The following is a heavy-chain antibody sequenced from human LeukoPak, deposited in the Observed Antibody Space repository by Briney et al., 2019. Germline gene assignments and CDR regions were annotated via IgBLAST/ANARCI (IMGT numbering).Heavy chain of an antibody. Sequence: ASVKVSCKASGYTFTGYYLHWVRQAPGQGLEWMGWINPNSGGTDYPQKFQARVTMTRDTSISTAYMELSGLRSDDTAVYYCARRYDFWSGYPTAFDYWGQGTLVTVSS. J-gene: IGHJ4*02. D-gene: IGHD3-3*01. V-gene: IGHV1-2*02. CDR2: INPNSGGT. CDR3: ARRYDFWSGYPTAFDY. CDR1: GYTFTGYY.